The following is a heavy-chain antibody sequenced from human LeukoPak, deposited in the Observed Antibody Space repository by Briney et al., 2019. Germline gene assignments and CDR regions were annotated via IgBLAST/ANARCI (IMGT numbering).Heavy chain of an antibody. D-gene: IGHD3-3*01. CDR3: AREGITIFGVVIGRYYYYMDV. CDR1: GFTFSSYW. J-gene: IGHJ6*03. V-gene: IGHV3-7*01. Sequence: PGGSLRLSCAASGFTFSSYWMSWVRQAPGKGLEWVANIKQDGSEKYYVDSVKGRFTISRDNAKNSLYLQMNSLRAEDTAVYYCAREGITIFGVVIGRYYYYMDVWGKGTTVTVSS. CDR2: IKQDGSEK.